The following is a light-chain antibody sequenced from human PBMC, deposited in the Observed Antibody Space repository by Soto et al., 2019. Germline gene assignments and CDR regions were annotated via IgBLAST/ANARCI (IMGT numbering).Light chain of an antibody. CDR1: QDISNY. CDR2: DAS. CDR3: QQYDNLPFA. J-gene: IGKJ4*01. Sequence: DIQMTQSPSSLSASVGDRVTITCQASQDISNYLNWYQQKPGKAPKLLIYDASNLETRVPSRFSGSGSWTDFTFTISSLQPEDIATYYCQQYDNLPFAFGVGTKVEIK. V-gene: IGKV1-33*01.